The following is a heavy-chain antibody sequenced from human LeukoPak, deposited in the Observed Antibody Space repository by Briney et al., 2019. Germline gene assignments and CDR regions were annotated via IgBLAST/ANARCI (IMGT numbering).Heavy chain of an antibody. J-gene: IGHJ5*02. CDR3: AETPIAAGATTPKGWFDP. Sequence: EASVKVSCKASGGTFSSYAISWVRQAPGQGLEWMGGIIPIFGTANYAQRFQGRVTITADESTRTAYMELSGLRFEDTAVYYCAETPIAAGATTPKGWFDPWGQGTLVTVSS. V-gene: IGHV1-69*13. CDR1: GGTFSSYA. CDR2: IIPIFGTA. D-gene: IGHD6-13*01.